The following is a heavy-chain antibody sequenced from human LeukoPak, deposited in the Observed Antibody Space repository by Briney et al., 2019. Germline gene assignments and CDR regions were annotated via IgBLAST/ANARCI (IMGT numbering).Heavy chain of an antibody. CDR1: GFTFSSYS. D-gene: IGHD2-15*01. CDR2: ISSSSSYI. J-gene: IGHJ4*02. Sequence: GRSLRLSCAASGFTFSSYSMNWVRQAPGKGLEWVSSISSSSSYIYYADSVKGRFTISRDNAKNSLYLQMNSLRAVDTAVYYCARGPRTFLGAVVAATFVFDYWGQGTLVTVSS. V-gene: IGHV3-21*01. CDR3: ARGPRTFLGAVVAATFVFDY.